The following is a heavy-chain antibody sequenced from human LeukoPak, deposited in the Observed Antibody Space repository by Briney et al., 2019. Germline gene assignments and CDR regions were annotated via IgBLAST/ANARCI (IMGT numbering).Heavy chain of an antibody. J-gene: IGHJ3*02. Sequence: GGSLRLSCAASGFTFSSYAMSWVRQAPGKGLEWVSGISGSGGSTYYADSVKGRFTISRDNSKNTLYLQMNSLRAEDTAVYYCAKSNYYGSERDAFDIWGQGTMVTVSS. D-gene: IGHD3-10*01. CDR1: GFTFSSYA. V-gene: IGHV3-23*01. CDR2: ISGSGGST. CDR3: AKSNYYGSERDAFDI.